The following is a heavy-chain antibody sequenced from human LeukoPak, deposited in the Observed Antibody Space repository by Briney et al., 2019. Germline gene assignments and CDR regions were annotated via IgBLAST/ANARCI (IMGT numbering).Heavy chain of an antibody. Sequence: GGSLRLSCAAFGFALSSHWMTWVRQVPGRGPEWVANVNRDGSETYYLDSVKGRFTISKDNAKNSLYLQMNSLRAEDTALYHCARNNGMDVWGQGTTVIVSS. CDR1: GFALSSHW. J-gene: IGHJ6*02. CDR3: ARNNGMDV. V-gene: IGHV3-7*03. CDR2: VNRDGSET.